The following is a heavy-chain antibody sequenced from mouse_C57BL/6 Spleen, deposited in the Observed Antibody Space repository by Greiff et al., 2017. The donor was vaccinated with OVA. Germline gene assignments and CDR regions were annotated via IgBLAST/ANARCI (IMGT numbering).Heavy chain of an antibody. J-gene: IGHJ3*01. CDR3: ASKLYYGSSYGFAY. CDR2: ISDGGSYT. CDR1: GFTFSSYA. V-gene: IGHV5-4*01. D-gene: IGHD1-1*01. Sequence: EVQLVESGGGLVKPGGSLKLSCAASGFTFSSYAMSWVRQTPEKRLEWVATISDGGSYTYYPDNVKGRFTISRDNAKNKLYLQMSDLKSEDTAMYYCASKLYYGSSYGFAYWGQGTLVTVSA.